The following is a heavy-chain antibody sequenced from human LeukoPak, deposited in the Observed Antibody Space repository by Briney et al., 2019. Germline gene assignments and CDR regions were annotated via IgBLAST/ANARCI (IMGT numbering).Heavy chain of an antibody. CDR1: GFTFSSYW. Sequence: PGGSLRLSCAASGFTFSSYWMSWVRQAPGKGLEWVANIKQDGSEKYYVDSVKGRFTISRDNAKNSLYLQMNSLRAEDTAVYYCARDPYVVVPAAITDYYYGMDVWGQGTTVTVSS. V-gene: IGHV3-7*01. CDR2: IKQDGSEK. D-gene: IGHD2-2*02. CDR3: ARDPYVVVPAAITDYYYGMDV. J-gene: IGHJ6*02.